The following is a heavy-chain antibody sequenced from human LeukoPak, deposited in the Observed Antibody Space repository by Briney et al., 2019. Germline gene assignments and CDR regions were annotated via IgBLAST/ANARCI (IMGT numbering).Heavy chain of an antibody. V-gene: IGHV3-23*01. Sequence: GGSLRLSCAASGFTVSTNYMNWVRQAPGKGLEWVSGISGSGGSTYYADSVKGRFTISRDNSKNTLYLQMNSLRAEDTAVYYCAKAWDIVATNGFDYWGQGTLVTVSS. J-gene: IGHJ4*02. CDR1: GFTVSTNY. CDR2: ISGSGGST. D-gene: IGHD5-12*01. CDR3: AKAWDIVATNGFDY.